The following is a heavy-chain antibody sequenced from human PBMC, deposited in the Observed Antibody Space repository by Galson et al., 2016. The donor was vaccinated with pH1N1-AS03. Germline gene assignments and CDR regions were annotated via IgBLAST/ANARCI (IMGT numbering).Heavy chain of an antibody. CDR1: GFNFINYA. CDR3: PRERVGATLLDY. D-gene: IGHD1-26*01. CDR2: IYYDGNNK. V-gene: IGHV3-33*08. J-gene: IGHJ4*02. Sequence: LRLSCAASGFNFINYAMTWVRQAPGKGLEWVAVIYYDGNNKYYADSVKGRFTITRDNSKNTLYLQMNSQRAEDTAVFYCPRERVGATLLDYWGQGTLVTVSS.